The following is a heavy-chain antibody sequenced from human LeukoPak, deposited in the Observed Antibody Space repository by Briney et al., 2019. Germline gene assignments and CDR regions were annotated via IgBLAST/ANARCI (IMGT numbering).Heavy chain of an antibody. CDR3: ARAAVTKSWFDP. V-gene: IGHV3-30-3*01. J-gene: IGHJ5*02. Sequence: GGSLRLSCAASGFTFSSYAMPWVRQAPGKGLEWVAVISYDGSNKYYADSVKGRFTISRDNSKNTLYLQMNSLRAEDTAVYYCARAAVTKSWFDPWGQGTLVTVSS. CDR2: ISYDGSNK. CDR1: GFTFSSYA. D-gene: IGHD6-13*01.